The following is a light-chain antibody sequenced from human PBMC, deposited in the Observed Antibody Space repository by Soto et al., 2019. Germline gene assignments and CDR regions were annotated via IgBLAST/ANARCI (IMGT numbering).Light chain of an antibody. J-gene: IGLJ3*02. Sequence: QSAPTQPASVSGSPGQSITISCTGTSSDVGGYRYVSWYQQHPGKAPKLIIFEVNNRPSGISDRFSGSKSGNTASLTISGLQAEDEAAYYCSSYTRSSTPVFGEGTKVTVL. CDR3: SSYTRSSTPV. V-gene: IGLV2-14*01. CDR2: EVN. CDR1: SSDVGGYRY.